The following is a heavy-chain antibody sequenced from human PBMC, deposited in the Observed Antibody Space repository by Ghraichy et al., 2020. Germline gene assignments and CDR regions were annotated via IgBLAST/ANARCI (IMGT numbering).Heavy chain of an antibody. CDR2: IKSKTDGGTT. D-gene: IGHD2-21*02. J-gene: IGHJ4*02. CDR3: TTGGAFIEVVTAILRPDY. Sequence: GESLNISCAASGFTFSNAWMSWVRQAPGKGLEWVGRIKSKTDGGTTDYAAPVKGRFTISRDDSKNTLYLQMNSLKTEDTAVYYCTTGGAFIEVVTAILRPDYWGQGTLVTVSS. CDR1: GFTFSNAW. V-gene: IGHV3-15*01.